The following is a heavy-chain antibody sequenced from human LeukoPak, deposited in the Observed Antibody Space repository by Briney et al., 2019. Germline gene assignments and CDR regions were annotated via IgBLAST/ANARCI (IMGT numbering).Heavy chain of an antibody. CDR2: IYNGGST. J-gene: IGHJ4*02. CDR1: GFTVSSNY. V-gene: IGHV3-53*01. Sequence: SGGSLRLSCAASGFTVSSNYMSWVRQAPGKGLEWVSVIYNGGSTYYADSVKGRFTISRDNSKNTLYLQMNSLRAEDTAVYYCGRDRDFNYFDYWGQGTLVTVSS. D-gene: IGHD3-3*01. CDR3: GRDRDFNYFDY.